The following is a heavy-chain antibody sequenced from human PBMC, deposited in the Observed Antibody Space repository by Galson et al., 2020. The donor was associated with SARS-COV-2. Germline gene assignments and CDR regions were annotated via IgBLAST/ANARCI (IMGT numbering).Heavy chain of an antibody. CDR2: ISGSGGST. V-gene: IGHV3-23*01. J-gene: IGHJ4*02. D-gene: IGHD3-3*01. Sequence: GESLKISCAASGFTFSSYAMSWVRQAPGKGLEWVSAISGSGGSTYYADSVKGRFTISRDNSKNTLYLQMNSLRAEDTAVYYCAFHITIFGVVDYWGQGTLVTVSS. CDR1: GFTFSSYA. CDR3: AFHITIFGVVDY.